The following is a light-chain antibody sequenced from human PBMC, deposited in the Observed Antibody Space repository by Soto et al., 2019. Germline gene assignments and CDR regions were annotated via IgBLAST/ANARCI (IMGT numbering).Light chain of an antibody. CDR1: QSLSTNY. CDR3: QHFGGTTFT. Sequence: IVLTQSPGTLSLSPWERATLSCRASQSLSTNYLAWYQQKRGQAPRLLIYGISSGATGIPDRFSGSGSGTDFTLTISRLEPGDFAVYYCQHFGGTTFTFGQGTRLEIK. J-gene: IGKJ5*01. CDR2: GIS. V-gene: IGKV3-20*01.